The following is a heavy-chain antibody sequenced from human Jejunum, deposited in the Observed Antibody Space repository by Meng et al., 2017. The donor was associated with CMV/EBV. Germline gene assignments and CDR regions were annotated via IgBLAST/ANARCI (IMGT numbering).Heavy chain of an antibody. CDR3: ARTKYCSPTACSAFDP. V-gene: IGHV4-39*07. D-gene: IGHD2-2*01. CDR1: GSITGSTYY. Sequence: GSITGSTYYWAWIRQPPGKGLEWIGSIYYSGNTYYNPSLRSRVTISVDTSKNEVSLKLNSVIAADTALYYCARTKYCSPTACSAFDPWGQGTLVTVSS. J-gene: IGHJ5*02. CDR2: IYYSGNT.